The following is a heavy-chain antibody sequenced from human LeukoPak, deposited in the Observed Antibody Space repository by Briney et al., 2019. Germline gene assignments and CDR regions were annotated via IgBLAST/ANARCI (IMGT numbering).Heavy chain of an antibody. Sequence: PGGSLRLSCAASGFTFSSYGMHWVRQAPGKGLEWVAVIWYDGSNKYYADSVKGRFTISRDNSKNTLYLQMNSLRAEDTAVYYSARDGIAVASPQSPTILHDAFDIWGQGTMVTVSS. CDR3: ARDGIAVASPQSPTILHDAFDI. CDR2: IWYDGSNK. D-gene: IGHD6-19*01. V-gene: IGHV3-33*01. J-gene: IGHJ3*02. CDR1: GFTFSSYG.